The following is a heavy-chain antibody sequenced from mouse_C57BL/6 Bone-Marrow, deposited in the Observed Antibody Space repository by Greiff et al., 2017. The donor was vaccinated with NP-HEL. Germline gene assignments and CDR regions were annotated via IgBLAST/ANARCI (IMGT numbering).Heavy chain of an antibody. V-gene: IGHV14-3*01. Sequence: EVQLQQSVAELVRPGASVKLSCTASGFNIKNTYMHWVKQRPEQGLEWIGRIDPANGNTKYAPKFKGKATITADTSSNTAYLQRSSLTSEDTAIYYCAGPYYCGSLAMDYWGQGTSVTVSS. CDR2: IDPANGNT. CDR1: GFNIKNTY. CDR3: AGPYYCGSLAMDY. D-gene: IGHD1-1*01. J-gene: IGHJ4*01.